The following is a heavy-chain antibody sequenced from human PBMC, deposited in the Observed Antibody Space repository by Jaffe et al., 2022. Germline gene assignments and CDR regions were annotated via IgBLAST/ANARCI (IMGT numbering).Heavy chain of an antibody. CDR1: GFTFSTYW. D-gene: IGHD2-21*02. CDR2: IKEDGIEK. J-gene: IGHJ4*02. V-gene: IGHV3-7*01. Sequence: EVQLVESGGGLVQPGGSLRLSCAASGFTFSTYWMTWVRQAPGKGLEWLANIKEDGIEKHYVDSVKGRFTISRDNAKNSLYLQMNNLRAEDTAVYYCGKHLKPQFREDCFDYWGQGTLVTVSS. CDR3: GKHLKPQFREDCFDY.